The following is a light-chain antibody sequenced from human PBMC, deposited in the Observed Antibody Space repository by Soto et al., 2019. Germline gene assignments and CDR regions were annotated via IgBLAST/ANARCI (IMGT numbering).Light chain of an antibody. V-gene: IGKV3-11*01. CDR1: QRISSH. J-gene: IGKJ4*01. Sequence: EIVLTQSPATLSLSPGERANLACRASQRISSHLAWYQQKPGQAPRLLIYGASNRATGIPARFSGSGSGTDFTLTISSLEPEEFAVYYCQQRITWPLTFGGGTKLAIK. CDR2: GAS. CDR3: QQRITWPLT.